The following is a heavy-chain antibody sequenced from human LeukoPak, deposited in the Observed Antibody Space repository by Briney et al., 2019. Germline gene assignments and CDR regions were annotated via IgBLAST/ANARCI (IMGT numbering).Heavy chain of an antibody. CDR1: GSSINSYY. CDR3: ARGARRGSASDC. J-gene: IGHJ4*02. Sequence: PSETLSLTCNVSGSSINSYYWNWIRQPPGKGLEWIGYIYGSGRTNYNPSLQSRVTISVDTSKQEFSLKLSSVTAADTAVYYCARGARRGSASDCWGQGTLVTVSS. V-gene: IGHV4-59*01. CDR2: IYGSGRT.